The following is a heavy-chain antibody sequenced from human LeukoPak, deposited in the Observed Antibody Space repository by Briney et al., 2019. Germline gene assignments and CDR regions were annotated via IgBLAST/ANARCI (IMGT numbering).Heavy chain of an antibody. V-gene: IGHV4-61*01. CDR2: ISYSGST. CDR1: GGSISSGSYY. D-gene: IGHD6-13*01. Sequence: SQTLSLTCTVSGGSISSGSYYWTWIRQPPGKGLEWIGYISYSGSTNYNPSLKSRVTISVDTSKNQFSLNLTSVTAADTAVYYCARGYSRSWYQAVVYIWLDPWGQGTLVTVSS. J-gene: IGHJ5*02. CDR3: ARGYSRSWYQAVVYIWLDP.